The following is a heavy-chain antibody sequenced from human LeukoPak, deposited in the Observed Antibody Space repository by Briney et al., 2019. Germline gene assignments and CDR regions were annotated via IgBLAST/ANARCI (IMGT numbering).Heavy chain of an antibody. CDR3: VRGYNSFDI. V-gene: IGHV3-72*01. D-gene: IGHD1-20*01. Sequence: GGSLRLSCAASGFTFSSYAMSWVRQAPGKGLEWVGRSRNKANSYTTIYAASVKGRFTVSRDESQNSLYLQMNSLKAEDTAIYYCVRGYNSFDIWGQGTMVTVSS. CDR1: GFTFSSYA. J-gene: IGHJ3*02. CDR2: SRNKANSYTT.